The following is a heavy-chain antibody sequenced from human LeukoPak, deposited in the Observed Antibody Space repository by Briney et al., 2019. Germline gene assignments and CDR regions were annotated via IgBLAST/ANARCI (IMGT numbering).Heavy chain of an antibody. CDR2: IYYSGST. D-gene: IGHD1-26*01. J-gene: IGHJ4*02. CDR1: GGSVSSGSYY. Sequence: KASETLSLTCTVSGGSVSSGSYYWSWIRQPPGKGLEWIGYIYYSGSTNYNPSLKSRVTISVDTSKNQFSLKLSSVTAADTAVYYCARARWAQWELRTFDYWGQGTLVTVSS. CDR3: ARARWAQWELRTFDY. V-gene: IGHV4-61*01.